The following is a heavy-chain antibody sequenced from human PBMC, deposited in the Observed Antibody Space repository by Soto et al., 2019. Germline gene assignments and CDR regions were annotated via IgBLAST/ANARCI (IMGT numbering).Heavy chain of an antibody. CDR3: ARDFRYNWNYGQFDY. D-gene: IGHD1-7*01. CDR1: GFTFSDYY. CDR2: ISSSSSYT. Sequence: PGGSLGLSCAASGFTFSDYYMSWIRQAPGKGLEWVSYISSSSSYTNYADSVKGRFTISRDNAKNSLYLQMNSLRAEDTAVYYCARDFRYNWNYGQFDYWGQGTLVTVSS. J-gene: IGHJ4*02. V-gene: IGHV3-11*06.